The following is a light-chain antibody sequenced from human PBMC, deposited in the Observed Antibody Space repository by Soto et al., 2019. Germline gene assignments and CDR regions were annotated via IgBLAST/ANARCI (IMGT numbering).Light chain of an antibody. Sequence: EIVMTQSPATVSVSPGERATLSCRASQRVSSDLAWYQHRPGQAPRLLIYGASTRATGIPDRCSGSGSETEITLTITSLSSDYVAVYYCQHYFYRQTFGQGTKVEIK. CDR3: QHYFYRQT. CDR2: GAS. CDR1: QRVSSD. V-gene: IGKV3-15*01. J-gene: IGKJ1*01.